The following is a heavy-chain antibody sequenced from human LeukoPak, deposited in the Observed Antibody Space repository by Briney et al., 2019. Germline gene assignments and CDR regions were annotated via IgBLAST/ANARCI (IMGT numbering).Heavy chain of an antibody. V-gene: IGHV4-34*01. J-gene: IGHJ3*02. CDR2: INHSGST. Sequence: SETLSLTCAVYGGSFSGYYWSWIRQPPGKGLEWIGEINHSGSTNYNPSLKSRVTISVDTSKNQFSLKLSSVTAADTAVYYCARRSYSGNSGLYDSFDIWGQGTMVTVSS. D-gene: IGHD4-23*01. CDR1: GGSFSGYY. CDR3: ARRSYSGNSGLYDSFDI.